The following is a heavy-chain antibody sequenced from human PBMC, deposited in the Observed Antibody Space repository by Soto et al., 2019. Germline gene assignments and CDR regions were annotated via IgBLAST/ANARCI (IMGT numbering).Heavy chain of an antibody. D-gene: IGHD3-3*01. V-gene: IGHV3-30*03. J-gene: IGHJ4*02. Sequence: GGSLRLSCAASGFTFSSYGMHWVRQAPGKGLEWVAVISYDGSNKYYADSVKGRFTISRDNSKNTLYLQMNSLRAEDTAVYYCARDEIFGGTVDYWGQGTLVTVSS. CDR3: ARDEIFGGTVDY. CDR2: ISYDGSNK. CDR1: GFTFSSYG.